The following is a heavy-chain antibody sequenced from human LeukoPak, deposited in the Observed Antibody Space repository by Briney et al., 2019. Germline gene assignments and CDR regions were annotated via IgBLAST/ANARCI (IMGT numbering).Heavy chain of an antibody. V-gene: IGHV1-18*01. CDR3: ARSPRHDDFWSGYYTPGLDYHYKMDV. CDR2: ISAYNGHT. CDR1: DYTFTTYA. D-gene: IGHD3-3*01. Sequence: ASVKVSCKASDYTFTTYAISWVRQAPGQGLEWMGWISAYNGHTHYAPKLQGRVTMTTDTSTSTAYMELRSLRSDDTAVYYCARSPRHDDFWSGYYTPGLDYHYKMDVWGRGTTVTVSS. J-gene: IGHJ6*03.